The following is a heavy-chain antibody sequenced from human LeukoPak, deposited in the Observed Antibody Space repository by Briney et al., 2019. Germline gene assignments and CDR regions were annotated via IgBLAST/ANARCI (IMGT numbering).Heavy chain of an antibody. V-gene: IGHV3-53*01. CDR1: GFSVSSKY. Sequence: GGSLRLSCAASGFSVSSKYMSWVRQPAGKGLEWVSVIYSGGTTFYADSVKGRFTISRDNSKNKLYLQMNSLRPDDTAVYYCTKLKGWYGEGYFDYWGPGILVTVSS. D-gene: IGHD6-19*01. J-gene: IGHJ4*02. CDR3: TKLKGWYGEGYFDY. CDR2: IYSGGTT.